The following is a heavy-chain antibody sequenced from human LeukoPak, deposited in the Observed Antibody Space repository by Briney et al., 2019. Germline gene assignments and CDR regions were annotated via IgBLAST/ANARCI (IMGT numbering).Heavy chain of an antibody. CDR3: ARDRPGGSSLDY. D-gene: IGHD6-13*01. J-gene: IGHJ4*02. CDR1: GGSFTYYY. V-gene: IGHV4-34*01. Sequence: SSETLSLTCALYGGSFTYYYWAWIRQTPGKGLEWIGEINHVGTADYNPSLKSRVTISVDTSKNQFSLKLSSVTAADTAVYYCARDRPGGSSLDYWGQGTLVTVSS. CDR2: INHVGTA.